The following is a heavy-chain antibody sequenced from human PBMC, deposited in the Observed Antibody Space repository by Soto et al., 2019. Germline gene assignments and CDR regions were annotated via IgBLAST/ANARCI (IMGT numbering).Heavy chain of an antibody. V-gene: IGHV3-23*01. CDR1: GFTFSSYA. CDR2: ISGSGGST. J-gene: IGHJ5*02. Sequence: PGGSLRLSCAASGFTFSSYAMSWVRQAPGKGLEWVSAISGSGGSTYYADSVKGRFTISRDNSKNTLYLQMNSLRAEDTAVYYCAGDCSSTSCYFNWFDPWGQGTLVTVSS. CDR3: AGDCSSTSCYFNWFDP. D-gene: IGHD2-2*03.